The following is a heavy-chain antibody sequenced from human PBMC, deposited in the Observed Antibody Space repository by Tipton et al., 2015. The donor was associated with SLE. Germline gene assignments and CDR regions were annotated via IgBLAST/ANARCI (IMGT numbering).Heavy chain of an antibody. CDR2: IYLTGSA. J-gene: IGHJ4*02. CDR1: GGSTINSNKW. CDR3: ATVPQAHGDPTSCFDS. V-gene: IGHV4-4*02. Sequence: GLVKPSGTLSLTCAVSGGSTINSNKWWTWVRQPPGKGLEWIGGIYLTGSANYNPSLESRVKMSIDESQNQFSLKLTSVTAADTAVYYCATVPQAHGDPTSCFDSWGQGILVTISS.